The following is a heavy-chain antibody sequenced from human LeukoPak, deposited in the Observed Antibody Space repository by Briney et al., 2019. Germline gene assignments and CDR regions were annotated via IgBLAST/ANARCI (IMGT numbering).Heavy chain of an antibody. CDR2: ISAYNGNT. J-gene: IGHJ4*02. D-gene: IGHD6-6*01. CDR3: ARAFEHSSSSALDY. Sequence: ASVKVSCKASGYTFTSYGISWVRQAPGQGLEWMGWISAYNGNTNYAQKLQGRVTMTTDTSTSTAYMELRSLRSDDTAVYYCARAFEHSSSSALDYWGQGTLVTVSS. CDR1: GYTFTSYG. V-gene: IGHV1-18*01.